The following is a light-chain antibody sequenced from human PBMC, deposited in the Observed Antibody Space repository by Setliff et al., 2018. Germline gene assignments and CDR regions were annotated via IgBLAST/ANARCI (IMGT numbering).Light chain of an antibody. CDR1: SSDVGTYNL. Sequence: SVLTQPASVSGSPGQSITISCTGTSSDVGTYNLVSWYQHHPGKAPKVMIYEDTKRPSGVSNRFSGSKSGNTASLTISGLQVEDEADYYCCSYAGSSTWVFGGGTKVTV. CDR3: CSYAGSSTWV. CDR2: EDT. J-gene: IGLJ3*02. V-gene: IGLV2-23*01.